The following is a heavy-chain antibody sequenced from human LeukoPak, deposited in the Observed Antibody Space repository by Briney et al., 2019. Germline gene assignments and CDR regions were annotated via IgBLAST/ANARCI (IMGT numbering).Heavy chain of an antibody. J-gene: IGHJ5*02. D-gene: IGHD3-22*01. CDR3: ARDADPYYYYDSSGYYPNWFDP. CDR1: GGTFSSYA. CDR2: IIPTFGTA. Sequence: ASVKVSCKASGGTFSSYAISWVRQAPGQGLEWMGGIIPTFGTANYAQKFQGRVTITTDESTSTAYMELSSLRSEDTAVYYCARDADPYYYYDSSGYYPNWFDPWGQGTLVTVSS. V-gene: IGHV1-69*05.